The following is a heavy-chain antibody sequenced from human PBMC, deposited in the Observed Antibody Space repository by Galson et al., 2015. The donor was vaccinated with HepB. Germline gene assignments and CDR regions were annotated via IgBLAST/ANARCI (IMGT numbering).Heavy chain of an antibody. D-gene: IGHD7-27*01. CDR2: IKGDGSEE. V-gene: IGHV3-7*03. CDR3: ARDWNWGLDY. CDR1: GFTFSPIW. J-gene: IGHJ4*02. Sequence: SLRLSCAASGFTFSPIWMSWARQAPGKGLEWVANIKGDGSEEYYVDSVKGRFTISRDNARNSLYLQMNSLTAEDTALYYCARDWNWGLDYWGQGTLVTVSS.